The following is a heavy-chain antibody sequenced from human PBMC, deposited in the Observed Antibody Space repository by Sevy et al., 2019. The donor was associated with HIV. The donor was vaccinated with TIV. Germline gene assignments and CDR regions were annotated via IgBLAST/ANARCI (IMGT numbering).Heavy chain of an antibody. Sequence: GGSLRLSCAASGFTFSTYAMNWVRQAPGKGLEWVSATSGRGGMTYYADSVKGRFTISRDNSKKTLYLQMNSLRAEDTAVYYCAREGDQQPFDYWGQGTLVTVSS. D-gene: IGHD6-13*01. CDR3: AREGDQQPFDY. CDR2: TSGRGGMT. J-gene: IGHJ4*02. CDR1: GFTFSTYA. V-gene: IGHV3-23*01.